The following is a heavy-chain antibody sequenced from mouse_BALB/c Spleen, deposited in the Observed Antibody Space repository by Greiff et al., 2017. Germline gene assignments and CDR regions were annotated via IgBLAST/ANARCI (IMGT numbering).Heavy chain of an antibody. CDR3: ARHGPYAMDY. V-gene: IGHV4-2*02. D-gene: IGHD1-1*02. Sequence: DVKLVESGGGLVQPGGSLNLSCAASGFDFSRYWMSWARQAPGKGQEWIGEINPGSSTINYTPSLKDKFIISRDNAKNTLYLQMSKVRSEDTALYYCARHGPYAMDYWGQGTSVTVSS. CDR1: GFDFSRYW. J-gene: IGHJ4*01. CDR2: INPGSSTI.